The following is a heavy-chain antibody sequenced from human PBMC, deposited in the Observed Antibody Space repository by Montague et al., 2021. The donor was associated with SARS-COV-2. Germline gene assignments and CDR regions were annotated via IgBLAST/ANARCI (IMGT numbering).Heavy chain of an antibody. CDR3: ARHLRVTTVTSHMYHYAMDV. V-gene: IGHV4-59*08. D-gene: IGHD4-11*01. J-gene: IGHJ6*02. CDR1: GDSISNYS. Sequence: SETLSLTCSVSGDSISNYSRSWIRQSPGKGLEWIRYIYYSGSTNYNPSLTSRVTISVDTSKNQVSLKLTSVTAADTAVYYCARHLRVTTVTSHMYHYAMDVWGQGTTVTVSS. CDR2: IYYSGST.